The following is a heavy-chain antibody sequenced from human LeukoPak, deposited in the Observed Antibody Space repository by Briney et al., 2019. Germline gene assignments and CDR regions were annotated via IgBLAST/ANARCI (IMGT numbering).Heavy chain of an antibody. CDR2: ISWDGGAT. Sequence: GGSLRLSCAASGVTFDDEAIHWGGESAGKRGEGCSRISWDGGATYYAESVKGRFNISRDNSNHSLYLQMTSLRAEDTALYYCATGGYRSVLGGTDYWGQGTVVTVSS. J-gene: IGHJ4*02. V-gene: IGHV3-43D*03. CDR3: ATGGYRSVLGGTDY. CDR1: GVTFDDEA. D-gene: IGHD3-16*01.